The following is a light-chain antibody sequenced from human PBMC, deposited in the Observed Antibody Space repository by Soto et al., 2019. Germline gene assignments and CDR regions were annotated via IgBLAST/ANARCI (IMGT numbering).Light chain of an antibody. CDR2: DAS. J-gene: IGKJ4*01. Sequence: EIVLIQSPATLSLSPGERATLSCRASQSVSSYLAWYQQKPGQAPRLLIYDASNRATGIPARFSGSGSGTDFTLTISSLEPEDFAVYYCQQFSSYPLTFGGGTKVDI. CDR1: QSVSSY. CDR3: QQFSSYPLT. V-gene: IGKV3-11*01.